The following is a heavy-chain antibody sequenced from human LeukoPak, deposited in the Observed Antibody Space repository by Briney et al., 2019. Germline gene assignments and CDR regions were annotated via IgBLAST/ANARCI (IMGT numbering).Heavy chain of an antibody. CDR2: IWYDGSNK. J-gene: IGHJ6*03. V-gene: IGHV3-33*06. Sequence: PGGSLRLSCAASGFTFSSYGMHWVRQAPGKGLEWVAVIWYDGSNKYYADSVKGRFTISRDNSKNTLYLQMNSLRAEDTAVYYCAKIPDYGDRRTYYMDVWGKGTTVTVTS. CDR3: AKIPDYGDRRTYYMDV. D-gene: IGHD4-17*01. CDR1: GFTFSSYG.